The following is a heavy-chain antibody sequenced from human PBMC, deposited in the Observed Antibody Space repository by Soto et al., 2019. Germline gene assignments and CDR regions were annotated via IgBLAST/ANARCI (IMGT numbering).Heavy chain of an antibody. CDR3: ATQRGGGGY. D-gene: IGHD6-25*01. Sequence: EVQLVESGGGLIQPGGSLRLSCAVSGFTVSNNYMSWVRQAPGKGLEGVSVIYSGGYTAYGDSVKGRFTISRDNSKNTLSLQMTSRGAHDTAVFFWATQRGGGGYWGQGTLVTVSS. J-gene: IGHJ4*02. V-gene: IGHV3-53*01. CDR1: GFTVSNNY. CDR2: IYSGGYT.